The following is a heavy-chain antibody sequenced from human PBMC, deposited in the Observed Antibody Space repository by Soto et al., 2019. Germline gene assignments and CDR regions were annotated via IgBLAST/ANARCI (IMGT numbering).Heavy chain of an antibody. D-gene: IGHD3-9*01. Sequence: QVQLVQSAAEVRKPGASVKVSCRTSGYSFTTYLMHWVRQAPGQGLEWMGILNPNAGRTSYCQKFQGRVTMTSDASTSTAYMELTGLRSDDTAVDYCARAVRGSLTVVTPGYWGQGTLVSVSS. CDR2: LNPNAGRT. CDR3: ARAVRGSLTVVTPGY. CDR1: GYSFTTYL. J-gene: IGHJ4*02. V-gene: IGHV1-46*01.